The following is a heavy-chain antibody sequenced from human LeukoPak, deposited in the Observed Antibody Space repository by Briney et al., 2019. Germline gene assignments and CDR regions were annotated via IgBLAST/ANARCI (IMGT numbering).Heavy chain of an antibody. Sequence: ETLSLTCTVSGGSISSSSYYWGWIRQPPGKGLEWVANIKQDGSAGFYADSAEGRFTISRDNTKNSLYLQMTGLRAEDTAVYYCARDRAPSVYSGYIHWGQGTLVTVSS. D-gene: IGHD3-22*01. CDR3: ARDRAPSVYSGYIH. CDR1: GGSISSSSYY. J-gene: IGHJ4*02. CDR2: IKQDGSAG. V-gene: IGHV3-7*01.